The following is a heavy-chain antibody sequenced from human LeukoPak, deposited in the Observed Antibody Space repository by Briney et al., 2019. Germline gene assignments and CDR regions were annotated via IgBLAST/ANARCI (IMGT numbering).Heavy chain of an antibody. D-gene: IGHD1-26*01. CDR3: ARTGYSGSYNYFDY. V-gene: IGHV4-59*01. Sequence: SETLSLTCTVSGGSISSYYWSWIRQPPGKGLEWIGYIYYSGSTNYNPSLKSRVTISVDTSKNQFSLKLSSVTAADTAVYYCARTGYSGSYNYFDYWGRGTLVTVSS. CDR2: IYYSGST. J-gene: IGHJ4*02. CDR1: GGSISSYY.